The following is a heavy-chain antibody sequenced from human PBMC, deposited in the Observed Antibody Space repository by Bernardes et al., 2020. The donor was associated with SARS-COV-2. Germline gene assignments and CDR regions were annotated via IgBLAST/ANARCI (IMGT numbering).Heavy chain of an antibody. CDR2: IYYSGST. Sequence: SETLSLTCTVSGGSISSSSYYWGWIRQPPGKGLEWIGSIYYSGSTYYNPSLKSRVTISVDTSKNQFSLKLSSVTAADTAVYSCARRPGWGEEWLLPHFDYWGQGTLVTVSS. J-gene: IGHJ4*02. D-gene: IGHD3-3*01. V-gene: IGHV4-39*01. CDR3: ARRPGWGEEWLLPHFDY. CDR1: GGSISSSSYY.